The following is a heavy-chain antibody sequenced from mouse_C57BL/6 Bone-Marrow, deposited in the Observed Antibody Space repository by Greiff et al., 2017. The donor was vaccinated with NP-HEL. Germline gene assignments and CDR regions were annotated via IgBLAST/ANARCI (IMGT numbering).Heavy chain of an antibody. CDR3: ASHGSVYCDYGSSYRYWYFDV. V-gene: IGHV1-7*01. D-gene: IGHD1-1*01. Sequence: QVQLKQSGAELAKPGASVKLSCKASGYTFTSYWMHWVKQRPGQGLEWIGYINPSSGYTKYNQKFKDKATLTADKSSSTAYMQLSSLTYEDSAVYNCASHGSVYCDYGSSYRYWYFDVWGTGTTVTVSS. CDR1: GYTFTSYW. CDR2: INPSSGYT. J-gene: IGHJ1*03.